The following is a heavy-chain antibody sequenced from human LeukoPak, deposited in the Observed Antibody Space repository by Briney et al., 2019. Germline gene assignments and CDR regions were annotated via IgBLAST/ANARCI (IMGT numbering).Heavy chain of an antibody. D-gene: IGHD3-22*01. CDR1: GYTFTGYY. Sequence: ASVKVSCKASGYTFTGYYIHWVRQAPGQGLEWMGWINPKSGGTKYAQKFQGRVTMTRDRLISTGIMELSRLRSDDTAVYYCARGASLTYYYDTGDYYVFDYWGQGTLVTVSS. CDR3: ARGASLTYYYDTGDYYVFDY. J-gene: IGHJ4*02. V-gene: IGHV1-2*02. CDR2: INPKSGGT.